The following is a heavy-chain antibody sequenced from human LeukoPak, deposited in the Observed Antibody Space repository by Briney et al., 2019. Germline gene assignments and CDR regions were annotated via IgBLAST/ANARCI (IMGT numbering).Heavy chain of an antibody. CDR2: IYYSGST. V-gene: IGHV4-39*02. CDR3: ARENSNSWYLDY. Sequence: SETLSLTCTVSGGSISSSSYYWGWIRRPPGKGLEWIGNIYYSGSTYYNPSLKRRVTISVDTSKNQFSLKLSSVTAADTAVYYCARENSNSWYLDYWGQGTLVTVSS. J-gene: IGHJ4*02. D-gene: IGHD6-13*01. CDR1: GGSISSSSYY.